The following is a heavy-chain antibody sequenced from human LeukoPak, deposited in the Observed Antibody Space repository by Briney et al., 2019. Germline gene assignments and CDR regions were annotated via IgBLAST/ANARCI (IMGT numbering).Heavy chain of an antibody. V-gene: IGHV3-23*01. J-gene: IGHJ4*02. CDR3: AKNGDSGSYRGNLFDY. D-gene: IGHD1-26*01. Sequence: GGSLRLSCAASGFTFSSYAMSWVRQAPGKGLEWVSAISGSGGSTYYADSVKGRFTISRDNSKNTLYLQMNSLRAEDTAVYYCAKNGDSGSYRGNLFDYWGQRTLVTVSS. CDR1: GFTFSSYA. CDR2: ISGSGGST.